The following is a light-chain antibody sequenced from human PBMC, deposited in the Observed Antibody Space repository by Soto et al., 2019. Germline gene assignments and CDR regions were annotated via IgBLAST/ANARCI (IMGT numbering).Light chain of an antibody. J-gene: IGKJ5*01. CDR1: RSVSNSF. V-gene: IGKV3D-20*02. CDR2: GAS. Sequence: VLTQSPGTLSLSPGERATLSCRASRSVSNSFLAWYQQKPGQAPRLLIYGASSRATGIPARFSGSGSGTDFTLTISRLEPEDFAVYYCQQRYRWPPITFGQGTRLEIK. CDR3: QQRYRWPPIT.